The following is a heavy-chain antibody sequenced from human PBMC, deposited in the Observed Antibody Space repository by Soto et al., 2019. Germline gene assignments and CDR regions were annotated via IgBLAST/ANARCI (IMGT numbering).Heavy chain of an antibody. Sequence: EVQLVESGGGLVQPGGSLRLSCAASGFTFSSYSMNWVRQAPGKGLEWVSYISSSSSTIYYADSVKGRCTISRDNAKNSLYLQMTSLRDEDTAVYYCAIDLGLRYFDWTNPGEDYYYGMDVWGRGTTVTVSS. CDR1: GFTFSSYS. V-gene: IGHV3-48*02. D-gene: IGHD3-9*01. CDR3: AIDLGLRYFDWTNPGEDYYYGMDV. J-gene: IGHJ6*02. CDR2: ISSSSSTI.